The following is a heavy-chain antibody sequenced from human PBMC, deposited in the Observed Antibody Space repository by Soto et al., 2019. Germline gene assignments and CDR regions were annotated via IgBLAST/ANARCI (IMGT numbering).Heavy chain of an antibody. V-gene: IGHV4-59*08. J-gene: IGHJ6*02. CDR2: IHHSGST. CDR3: ARQGFGQLHGLVDV. CDR1: GGSITSHY. Sequence: PSETLSLTCSVSGGSITSHYCSWFRQPPGKGLEWIGYIHHSGSTSYNPSLKSRVTMSVDTSKNQFSLKVSSVTAADTALYYCARQGFGQLHGLVDVWGRGTTLTVS. D-gene: IGHD3-10*01.